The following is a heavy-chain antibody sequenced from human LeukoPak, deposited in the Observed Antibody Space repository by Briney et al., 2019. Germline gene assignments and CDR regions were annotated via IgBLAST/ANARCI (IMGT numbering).Heavy chain of an antibody. D-gene: IGHD2-15*01. CDR2: INWNGGNT. CDR3: TRGIVVVVAANYHYYMDV. Sequence: GGSLRLPCAASGFTFDDYGMSWVRQAPGKGLEWVSGINWNGGNTHYADSVKGRFTISRDNAKNSLYLQMNSLRAEDTALYYCTRGIVVVVAANYHYYMDVWGKGTTVTVSS. V-gene: IGHV3-20*04. J-gene: IGHJ6*03. CDR1: GFTFDDYG.